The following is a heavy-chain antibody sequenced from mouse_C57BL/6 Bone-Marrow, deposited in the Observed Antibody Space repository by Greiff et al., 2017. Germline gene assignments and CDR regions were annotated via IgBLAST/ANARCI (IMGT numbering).Heavy chain of an antibody. D-gene: IGHD1-1*01. V-gene: IGHV5-4*01. CDR1: GFTFSSYA. CDR3: ARPPYGSSPWFAY. Sequence: VQLVESGGGLVKPGGSLKLSCAASGFTFSSYAMSWVRQTPEKRLEWVATISDGGSYTYYPDNVKGRFTISRDNAKNNLYLQMSHLKSEDTAMYYGARPPYGSSPWFAYGGQGTLVTVSA. J-gene: IGHJ3*01. CDR2: ISDGGSYT.